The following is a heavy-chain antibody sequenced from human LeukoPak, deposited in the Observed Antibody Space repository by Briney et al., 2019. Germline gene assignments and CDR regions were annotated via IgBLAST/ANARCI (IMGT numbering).Heavy chain of an antibody. CDR3: ARPPYSGSYYAFDI. D-gene: IGHD1-26*01. J-gene: IGHJ3*02. CDR2: INPNSGGT. V-gene: IGHV1-2*02. CDR1: GYTFTDYY. Sequence: ASVKVSCKASGYTFTDYYMHWVRQAPGQGLEWMGWINPNSGGTNYAQKFQGRVTMTRDTSISTAYMELSRLRSDDTAVYYCARPPYSGSYYAFDIWGQGTMVTASS.